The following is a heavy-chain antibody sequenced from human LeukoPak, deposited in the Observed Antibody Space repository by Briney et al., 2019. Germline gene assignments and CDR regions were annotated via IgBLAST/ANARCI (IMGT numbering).Heavy chain of an antibody. J-gene: IGHJ4*02. Sequence: GGSLRLSCTASGFTFCDYAMSWVRHAPGKGLEWGGFIISKAYGGTTAYAASVKGRFTISRDDSKSIAYLQMNSLKTEDTAVYYCTRESGYYDYVWGSYRWSGWDYWGQGTLVTVSS. CDR2: IISKAYGGTT. CDR3: TRESGYYDYVWGSYRWSGWDY. CDR1: GFTFCDYA. D-gene: IGHD3-16*02. V-gene: IGHV3-49*04.